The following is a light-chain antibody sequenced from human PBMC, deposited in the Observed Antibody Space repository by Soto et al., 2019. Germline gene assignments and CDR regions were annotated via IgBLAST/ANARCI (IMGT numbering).Light chain of an antibody. Sequence: EVVLTQSPATLSLSPGERATLSCRASRSFGGYSLAWYQQRHGQVPRLLIYHTSTRATGIPDRFSGSGSGTEFTLTISRLEAEDFAVYYCHQYGSSPYTFGQGTKLEI. J-gene: IGKJ2*01. CDR3: HQYGSSPYT. V-gene: IGKV3-20*01. CDR2: HTS. CDR1: RSFGGYS.